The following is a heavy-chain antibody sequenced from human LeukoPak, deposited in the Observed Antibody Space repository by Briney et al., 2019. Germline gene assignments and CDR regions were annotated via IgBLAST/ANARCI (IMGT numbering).Heavy chain of an antibody. CDR2: ISYTGRT. CDR1: DDSFSSHY. Sequence: SETLSLTCAVSDDSFSSHYWTWIRQPPGTGLERIGYISYTGRTNYNPSLKSRVTISIDTSKNQFSLKLTSVTAADTAVYYCARDLVTVTKGFDIWGQGTMVSVSS. CDR3: ARDLVTVTKGFDI. J-gene: IGHJ3*02. V-gene: IGHV4-59*11. D-gene: IGHD4-17*01.